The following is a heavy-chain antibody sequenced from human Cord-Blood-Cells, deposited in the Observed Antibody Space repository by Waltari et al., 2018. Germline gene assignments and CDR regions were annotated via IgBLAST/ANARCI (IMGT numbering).Heavy chain of an antibody. CDR3: ARGDEFSEQYGGFDY. CDR2: IYYSGST. Sequence: QLQLQESGPGLVKPSETLSLTCTVSGGSISSSSYYSGWIRQPPGKGLEWIGSIYYSGSTYYNPSLKSRVTISVDTSKNQFSLKLSSVTAADTAVYYCARGDEFSEQYGGFDYWGQGTLVTVSS. D-gene: IGHD2-15*01. V-gene: IGHV4-39*07. CDR1: GGSISSSSYY. J-gene: IGHJ4*02.